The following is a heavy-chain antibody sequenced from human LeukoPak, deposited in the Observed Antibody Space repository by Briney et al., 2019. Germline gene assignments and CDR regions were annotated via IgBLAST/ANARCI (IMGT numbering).Heavy chain of an antibody. V-gene: IGHV3-30*02. CDR3: AKGGANYYDSSGYLRGDYFDY. Sequence: GGSLRLSCAASGFTFSSYAMHWVRQAPGKGLEWVAFIQYNGNNQYYADSVKGRFSLSRDNSKNTMFLQMDSLRPGDTAVYYCAKGGANYYDSSGYLRGDYFDYWGQGTLVTVSS. D-gene: IGHD3-22*01. J-gene: IGHJ4*02. CDR1: GFTFSSYA. CDR2: IQYNGNNQ.